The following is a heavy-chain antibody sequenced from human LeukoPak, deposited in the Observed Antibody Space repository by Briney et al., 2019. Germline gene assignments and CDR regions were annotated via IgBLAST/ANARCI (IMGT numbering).Heavy chain of an antibody. CDR1: GGSVSSYY. CDR3: ARVSLGTGTTAYYYYMDV. D-gene: IGHD3-16*02. Sequence: SETLSLTCTVSGGSVSSYYWSWIRQPPGKGLEWIGYIYYSGSTNYNPSLKSRVTISVDTSKNQFSLKLSSVTAADTAVYYCARVSLGTGTTAYYYYMDVWGKGTTVTVSS. J-gene: IGHJ6*03. V-gene: IGHV4-59*02. CDR2: IYYSGST.